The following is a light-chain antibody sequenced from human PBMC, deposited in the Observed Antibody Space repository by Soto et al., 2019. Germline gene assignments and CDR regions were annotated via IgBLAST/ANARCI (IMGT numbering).Light chain of an antibody. V-gene: IGKV1-5*01. CDR2: DAS. CDR1: RSISDW. Sequence: DIQMTHSPSSLSPCFGDRGSSTCGASRSISDWLAWYQQKPGKAPELLIFDASNLKSGVSSRFSGSGSGTEFTLTISRLQPDDVATYYCLQYSSHSWTFGQGTKVDIK. J-gene: IGKJ1*01. CDR3: LQYSSHSWT.